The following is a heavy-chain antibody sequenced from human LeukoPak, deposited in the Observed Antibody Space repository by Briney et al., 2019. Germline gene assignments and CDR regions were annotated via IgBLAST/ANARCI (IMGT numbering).Heavy chain of an antibody. J-gene: IGHJ4*02. V-gene: IGHV3-48*04. CDR1: GFTFNAYS. CDR2: IISRGDTT. D-gene: IGHD2-8*02. Sequence: GGSLRLSCAASGFTFNAYSMNWVRQAPGKGLEWVSNIISRGDTTHYAASVKGRFTISRDNAKNSVFLHLNSLRGDDTAVYYCARGRGYCTGVSCDIDYWGQGTLVAVSS. CDR3: ARGRGYCTGVSCDIDY.